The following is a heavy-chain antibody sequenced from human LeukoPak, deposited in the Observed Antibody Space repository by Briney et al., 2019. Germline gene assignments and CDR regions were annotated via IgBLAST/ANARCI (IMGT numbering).Heavy chain of an antibody. J-gene: IGHJ4*02. V-gene: IGHV3-48*03. CDR2: ISNSGSTI. CDR1: GFTFSDYE. Sequence: LPGRSPRLSCAASGFTFSDYEMNWVRQAPGKGLEWVSYISNSGSTIYYADSVKGRFTISRDNAKNSLYLQLNSLRAEDTALYYCARRGYFDYWGQGTLVSDSS. CDR3: ARRGYFDY.